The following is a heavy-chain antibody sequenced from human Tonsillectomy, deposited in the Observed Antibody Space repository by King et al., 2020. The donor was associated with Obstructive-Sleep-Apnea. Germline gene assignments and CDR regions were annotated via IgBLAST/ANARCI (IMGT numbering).Heavy chain of an antibody. CDR3: ARLGSGRFDP. D-gene: IGHD3-10*02. Sequence: VQLVESGAEVKKSGESLRISCKGSGYSFTTYWITWVRQMPGKGLEWMGRIDPSDSHIKYSPSFQGHVTMSADKSINTAYLQWTSLKTSDTGMYYCARLGSGRFDPWGQGTLVTVSS. CDR2: IDPSDSHI. J-gene: IGHJ5*02. CDR1: GYSFTTYW. V-gene: IGHV5-10-1*03.